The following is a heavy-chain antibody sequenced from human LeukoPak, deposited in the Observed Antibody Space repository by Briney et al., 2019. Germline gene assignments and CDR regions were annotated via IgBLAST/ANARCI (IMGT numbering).Heavy chain of an antibody. J-gene: IGHJ4*02. CDR3: ARELYDSSGYVDY. Sequence: PGRSLRLSCAASGFTFSSYAMHWVRQAPGKGLEWVAVISYDGSNKYYADSVKGRFTISRDNSKNTLYLQMNSLRAEDTAVYYCARELYDSSGYVDYWGQGTLVTVSS. CDR2: ISYDGSNK. V-gene: IGHV3-30-3*01. CDR1: GFTFSSYA. D-gene: IGHD3-22*01.